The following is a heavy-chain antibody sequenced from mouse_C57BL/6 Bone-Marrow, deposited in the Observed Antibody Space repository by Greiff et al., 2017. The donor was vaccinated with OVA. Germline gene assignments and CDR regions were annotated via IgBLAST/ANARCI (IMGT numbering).Heavy chain of an antibody. CDR2: ISNGGGST. V-gene: IGHV5-12*01. J-gene: IGHJ1*03. Sequence: EVHLVESGGGLVQPGGSLKLSCAASGFTFSDYYMYWVRQTPEKRLEWVAYISNGGGSTYYPDTVKGRFTISRDNAKNTLYLQMRRLKSEDTAMYYCARRNFYWYFDVWGTGTTVTVSS. CDR3: ARRNFYWYFDV. CDR1: GFTFSDYY.